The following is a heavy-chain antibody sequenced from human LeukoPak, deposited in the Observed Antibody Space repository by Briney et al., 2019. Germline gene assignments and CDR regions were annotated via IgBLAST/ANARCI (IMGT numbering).Heavy chain of an antibody. J-gene: IGHJ4*02. Sequence: SVKVSCKASGGTFSSYAISWVRQAPGQGLEWMGGIIPFYGTANYAQTFQGRVTITADKSTSTAYMELRSQSPEVTSVYYCARHYGDYQLDYWGQGTLVTVCS. D-gene: IGHD4-17*01. V-gene: IGHV1-69*06. CDR3: ARHYGDYQLDY. CDR1: GGTFSSYA. CDR2: IIPFYGTA.